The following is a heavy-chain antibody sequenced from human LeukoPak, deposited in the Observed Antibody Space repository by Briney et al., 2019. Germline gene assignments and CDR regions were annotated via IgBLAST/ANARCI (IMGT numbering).Heavy chain of an antibody. CDR1: GYTFTSYY. CDR2: INPSGGST. CDR3: ARDVVVVPAAIPEASYYYYYMDV. D-gene: IGHD2-2*02. J-gene: IGHJ6*03. Sequence: ASVKVSCKASGYTFTSYYMHWVRQAPGQGLELMGIINPSGGSTSYAQKFQGRVTMTRDMSTSTVYMELSSLRSEDTAVYYCARDVVVVPAAIPEASYYYYYMDVWGKGTTVTVSS. V-gene: IGHV1-46*01.